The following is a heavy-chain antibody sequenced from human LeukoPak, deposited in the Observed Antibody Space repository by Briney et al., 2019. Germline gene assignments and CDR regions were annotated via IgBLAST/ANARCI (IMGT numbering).Heavy chain of an antibody. CDR1: GFIVSSNY. D-gene: IGHD3-22*01. CDR2: MYAGGST. Sequence: GGSLRLSCAASGFIVSSNYMSWVRQAPGKGLEWVSVMYAGGSTYYADSVKGRFTISRDKPKNTLYLQMNSLRADDTAVYYCATDRLTMIVARRAFDIWGQGTMVTVSS. CDR3: ATDRLTMIVARRAFDI. J-gene: IGHJ3*02. V-gene: IGHV3-53*01.